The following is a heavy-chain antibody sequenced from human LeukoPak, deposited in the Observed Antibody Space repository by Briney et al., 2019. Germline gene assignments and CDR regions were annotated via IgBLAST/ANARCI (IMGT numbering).Heavy chain of an antibody. CDR2: IYYSGST. J-gene: IGHJ4*02. V-gene: IGHV4-59*11. CDR3: ARARNNYYDSSEFDY. CDR1: GGSISSHY. D-gene: IGHD3-22*01. Sequence: SETLSLTCTVSGGSISSHYWSWIRQPPGKGLEWIGYIYYSGSTNYNPSLKSRVTISVDTSKNQFSLKLSSVTAADTAVYYCARARNNYYDSSEFDYWGQGTLVTVSS.